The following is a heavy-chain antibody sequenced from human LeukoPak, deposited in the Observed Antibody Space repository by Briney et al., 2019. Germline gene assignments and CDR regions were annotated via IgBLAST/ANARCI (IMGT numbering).Heavy chain of an antibody. V-gene: IGHV3-33*01. J-gene: IGHJ5*02. Sequence: GGSLRLSCAASGFTFSSYGMHWVRQAPGKGLEWVAVIWYDGSNKYYADSVKSRFTISRDNSKNTLYLQMNSLRAEDTAVYYCARDRLWFGELFSPGWFDPWGQGTLVTVSS. D-gene: IGHD3-10*01. CDR3: ARDRLWFGELFSPGWFDP. CDR2: IWYDGSNK. CDR1: GFTFSSYG.